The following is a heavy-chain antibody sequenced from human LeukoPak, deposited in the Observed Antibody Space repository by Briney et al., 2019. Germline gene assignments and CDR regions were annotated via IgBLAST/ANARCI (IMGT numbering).Heavy chain of an antibody. CDR1: GYSFSSYW. V-gene: IGHV5-51*01. CDR2: IFPGDSDT. Sequence: GESLKISCKGSGYSFSSYWVAWVRQMPGKGLEWMGIIFPGDSDTRYSPSFEGQATISADKSISTAYLQWKSLKASDTAVYYCARQPGSGAWGQGTLVTVSS. CDR3: ARQPGSGA. J-gene: IGHJ5*02. D-gene: IGHD1-14*01.